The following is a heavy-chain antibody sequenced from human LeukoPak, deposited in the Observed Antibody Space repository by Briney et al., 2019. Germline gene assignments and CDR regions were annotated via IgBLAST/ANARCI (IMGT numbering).Heavy chain of an antibody. D-gene: IGHD2-21*01. V-gene: IGHV4-30-2*01. Sequence: SETLSLTCTVSGGSISSGGYYWSWIRQPPGKGLEWIGYIYRSGSTYYNPSLKSRVTISVDRSKNQFSLKLSSVTAADTAVYYCARVGVTDCGGDCYPSDIDYWGQGTLVTVSS. CDR2: IYRSGST. CDR3: ARVGVTDCGGDCYPSDIDY. CDR1: GGSISSGGYY. J-gene: IGHJ4*02.